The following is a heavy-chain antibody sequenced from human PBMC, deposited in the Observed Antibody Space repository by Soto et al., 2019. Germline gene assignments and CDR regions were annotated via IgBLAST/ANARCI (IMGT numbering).Heavy chain of an antibody. CDR1: GGTFSSYA. CDR2: IIPIFGTA. V-gene: IGHV1-69*06. CDR3: ASQDIVVVPAAEIYYYYYGMDV. Sequence: QVQLVQSGAEVKKPGSSVKVSCKASGGTFSSYAISWVRQAPGQGLEWMGGIIPIFGTANYAQKFQGRVTIIADKSTSTAYMELSSLRSEDTAVYYCASQDIVVVPAAEIYYYYYGMDVWGQGTTVTVSS. D-gene: IGHD2-2*01. J-gene: IGHJ6*02.